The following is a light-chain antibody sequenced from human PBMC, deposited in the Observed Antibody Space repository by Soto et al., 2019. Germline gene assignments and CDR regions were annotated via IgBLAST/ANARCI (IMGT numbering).Light chain of an antibody. CDR2: DAS. J-gene: IGKJ5*01. Sequence: DIQMTQSPSTLSASVGDRVTITCRASQSIASWLAWYQQKPGRAPELLIYDASSLESGVPSRFSGSGSGTEFTLTISSLQPDDFATYYCQQYITYSTFGQGTRLEIK. V-gene: IGKV1-5*01. CDR1: QSIASW. CDR3: QQYITYST.